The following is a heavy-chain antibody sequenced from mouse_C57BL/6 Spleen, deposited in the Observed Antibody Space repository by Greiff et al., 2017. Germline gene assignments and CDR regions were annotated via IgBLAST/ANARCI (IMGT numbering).Heavy chain of an antibody. J-gene: IGHJ4*01. CDR1: GFTFSDYG. Sequence: EVKLMESGGGLVKPGGSLKLSCAASGFTFSDYGMHWVRQAPEKGLEWVAYISSGSSTIYYADTVKGRFTISRDNAKNTLFLQMTSLRSEDTAMYYCARWGTTVVARDYAMDYWGQGTSVTVSS. D-gene: IGHD1-1*01. V-gene: IGHV5-17*01. CDR2: ISSGSSTI. CDR3: ARWGTTVVARDYAMDY.